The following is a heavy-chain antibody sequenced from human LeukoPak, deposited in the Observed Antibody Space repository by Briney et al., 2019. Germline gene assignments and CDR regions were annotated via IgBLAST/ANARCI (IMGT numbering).Heavy chain of an antibody. CDR2: VNAGNGNI. V-gene: IGHV1-3*01. J-gene: IGHJ6*02. D-gene: IGHD2-2*01. CDR1: GHTSTTYA. CDR3: ARGYCSSTSCYMDV. Sequence: ASVKVSCKASGHTSTTYAIHWVRQAPGQGLEWMGWVNAGNGNIKYSQKFQGRVTITGDTSASTAYMELSSLRSEDTAVYYCARGYCSSTSCYMDVWGQGTTVT.